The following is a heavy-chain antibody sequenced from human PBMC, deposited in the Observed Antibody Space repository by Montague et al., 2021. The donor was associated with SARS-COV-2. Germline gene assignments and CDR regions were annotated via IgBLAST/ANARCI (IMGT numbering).Heavy chain of an antibody. D-gene: IGHD2-2*01. CDR3: ARLVVPAARYYYYYYYVDV. J-gene: IGHJ6*03. Sequence: SETRSLTCAVYGGSFSGYYWSWIRQPPGKGLEWIGEINHSGSTNYNPSLKSRVTISVDTSKNQFSLKLSSVTAADTAVYYCARLVVPAARYYYYYYYVDVWGKGTTVTVSS. CDR2: INHSGST. V-gene: IGHV4-34*01. CDR1: GGSFSGYY.